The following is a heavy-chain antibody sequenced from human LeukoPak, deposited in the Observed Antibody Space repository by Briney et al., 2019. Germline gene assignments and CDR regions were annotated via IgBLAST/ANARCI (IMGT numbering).Heavy chain of an antibody. V-gene: IGHV3-7*01. CDR3: ASERYCTSAACYVGVAFDS. Sequence: GGSLRLSCAASGFTFNTYYMTWVRQAPGKGLEWVAGIKQDGSENYYMESVKGRFTISRDNSRNSLSLQMNSLRAEDTAVYFCASERYCTSAACYVGVAFDSWGQGTLVTVSS. D-gene: IGHD2-2*01. CDR2: IKQDGSEN. CDR1: GFTFNTYY. J-gene: IGHJ4*02.